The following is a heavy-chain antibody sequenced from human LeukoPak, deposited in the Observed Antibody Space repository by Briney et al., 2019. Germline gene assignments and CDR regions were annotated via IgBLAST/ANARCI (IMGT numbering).Heavy chain of an antibody. V-gene: IGHV3-21*01. D-gene: IGHD6-19*01. CDR2: ISSSGSYI. J-gene: IGHJ3*01. CDR3: ARGSSSGFDAFNV. CDR1: RFTFSNYS. Sequence: GGSLRLSCAASRFTFSNYSMSWVRQAPGKGLEGVSSISSSGSYIHYAASVKGRFTISRDNAKNSLFLQMNSLRAEDTAVYSCARGSSSGFDAFNVWGQGTVVTVSS.